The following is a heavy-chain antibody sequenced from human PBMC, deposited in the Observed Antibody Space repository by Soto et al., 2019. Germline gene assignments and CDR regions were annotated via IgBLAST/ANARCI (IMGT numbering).Heavy chain of an antibody. V-gene: IGHV3-30*18. D-gene: IGHD1-7*01. CDR1: GFTFSSYG. J-gene: IGHJ6*02. CDR2: ISYDGSNK. Sequence: PGGSLRLSCAASGFTFSSYGMHWVRQAPGKGLEWVAVISYDGSNKYYADSVKGRFTISRDNSKNTLYLQMNSLRAEDTAVYYCAKGVNYFLGVYYYYGMDVWGQGTTVTVSS. CDR3: AKGVNYFLGVYYYYGMDV.